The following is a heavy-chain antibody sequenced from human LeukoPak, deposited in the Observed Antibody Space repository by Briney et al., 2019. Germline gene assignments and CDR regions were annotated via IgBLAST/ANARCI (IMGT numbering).Heavy chain of an antibody. Sequence: SETLSRTCAVYGGSFSGYYWSWIRQPPGKGLEWIGEINHSGSTNYNPSLKSRVTISVDTSKNQFSLKLSSVTAADTAVYYCAGVGTMIVVGLVDYWGQGTLVTVSS. V-gene: IGHV4-34*01. J-gene: IGHJ4*02. CDR1: GGSFSGYY. D-gene: IGHD3-22*01. CDR3: AGVGTMIVVGLVDY. CDR2: INHSGST.